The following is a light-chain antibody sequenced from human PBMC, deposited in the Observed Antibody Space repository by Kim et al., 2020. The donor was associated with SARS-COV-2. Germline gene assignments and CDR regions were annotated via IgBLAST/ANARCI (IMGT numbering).Light chain of an antibody. CDR2: DVS. J-gene: IGLJ3*02. Sequence: VQSVTISCTGTSSDVGGYNYVSWYQQHPGKAPKLMIYDVSKRPSGVPDRFPGSKSGNTASLTLSGLQAEDEADYYCCSYAGSYTWVFGGGTQLTVL. V-gene: IGLV2-11*01. CDR3: CSYAGSYTWV. CDR1: SSDVGGYNY.